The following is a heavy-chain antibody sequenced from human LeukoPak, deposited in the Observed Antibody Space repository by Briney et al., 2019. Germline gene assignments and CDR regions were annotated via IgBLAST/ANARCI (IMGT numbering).Heavy chain of an antibody. Sequence: PSETLSLTCTVSGDSINNNVYYWGWIRQPPGKGLEWIAIISYSGTTYYNPSLKTRATISIDTSKNKFSLKLSSVTAADTAVYYCARRRGASHMDVWGKGTTVTISS. CDR3: ARRRGASHMDV. J-gene: IGHJ6*03. D-gene: IGHD2-2*01. V-gene: IGHV4-39*07. CDR1: GDSINNNVYY. CDR2: ISYSGTT.